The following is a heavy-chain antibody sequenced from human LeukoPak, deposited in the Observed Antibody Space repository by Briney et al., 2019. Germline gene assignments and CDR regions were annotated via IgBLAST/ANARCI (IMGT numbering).Heavy chain of an antibody. D-gene: IGHD4-17*01. CDR1: GYTFTGYY. Sequence: ASVKVSCKASGYTFTGYYMHWVRQAPGQGLEWMGRINPNCGGTNYAQELQGRVTMTTDTSTSTAYMELRSLRSDDTAVYYCARDRATVTTRADDTFDIWGQGTMVTVSS. CDR3: ARDRATVTTRADDTFDI. V-gene: IGHV1-2*06. J-gene: IGHJ3*02. CDR2: INPNCGGT.